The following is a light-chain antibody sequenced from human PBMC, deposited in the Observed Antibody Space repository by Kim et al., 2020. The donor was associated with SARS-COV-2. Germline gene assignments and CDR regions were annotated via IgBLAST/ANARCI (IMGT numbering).Light chain of an antibody. V-gene: IGLV3-1*01. Sequence: SVSPGQTASITCSGDKLGDKFACWYQQKPGQSPVLVIYQDSKRPSGIPERFSGSNSGNTATLTISGTQSMDGADYYCQAWDSSTWVFCGGTQLTVL. J-gene: IGLJ3*02. CDR1: KLGDKF. CDR3: QAWDSSTWV. CDR2: QDS.